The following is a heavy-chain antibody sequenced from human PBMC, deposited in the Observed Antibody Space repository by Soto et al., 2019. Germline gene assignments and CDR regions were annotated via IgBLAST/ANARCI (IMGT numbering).Heavy chain of an antibody. J-gene: IGHJ4*02. Sequence: SETLSLTCAVSGGSISSGGYSWAWIRQPPGKGLEWIGSIYYSGTTYYNPSLKSRVTISVDRSKNQFSLKLSSVTAADTAVYYYARHFSVDYFDYWGQGALVTVSS. CDR2: IYYSGTT. CDR3: ARHFSVDYFDY. CDR1: GGSISSGGYS. V-gene: IGHV4-39*01.